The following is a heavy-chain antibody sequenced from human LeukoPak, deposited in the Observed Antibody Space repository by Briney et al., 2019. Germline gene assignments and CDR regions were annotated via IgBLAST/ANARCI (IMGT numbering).Heavy chain of an antibody. V-gene: IGHV3-23*01. CDR1: GFTFSSDE. CDR2: ISGSGGST. Sequence: GSLSLSYTASGFTFSSDEMNWVRPAPGKGLEWVSAISGSGGSTYYADSVKGRFTISRDNSKNTLYLQMNSLRAEDTAVYYCAKDGYYDYVWGSYRDYWGQGTLVTVSS. D-gene: IGHD3-16*02. J-gene: IGHJ4*02. CDR3: AKDGYYDYVWGSYRDY.